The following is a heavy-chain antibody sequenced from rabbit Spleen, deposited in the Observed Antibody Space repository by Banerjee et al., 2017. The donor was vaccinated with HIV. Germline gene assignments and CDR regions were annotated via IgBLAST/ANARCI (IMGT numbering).Heavy chain of an antibody. CDR3: ARDLVGVIGWNFYL. Sequence: QSLEESGGDLVKPGASLTLTCIASGVSFSGNSYMCWVRQVPGKGLEWIGYIDPVFGITYYANWVYGRFSISRTSSTTVTLQMTSLTAADTATYFCARDLVGVIGWNFYLWGPGTLVTVS. CDR1: GVSFSGNSY. J-gene: IGHJ4*01. V-gene: IGHV1S40*01. CDR2: IDPVFGIT. D-gene: IGHD1-1*01.